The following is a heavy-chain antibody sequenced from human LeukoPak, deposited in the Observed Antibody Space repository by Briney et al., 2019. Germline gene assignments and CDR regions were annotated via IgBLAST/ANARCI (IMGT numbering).Heavy chain of an antibody. J-gene: IGHJ4*02. CDR1: GGSFSGYY. CDR2: INHSGST. CDR3: ARQPWFGESYFDY. Sequence: SETLSLTCAVYGGSFSGYYWSWIRQPPGKGLEWVGEINHSGSTNYNPSLNSRVTISVDTSKNQFSLKLISVPAADTAVYYCARQPWFGESYFDYWGQGTLVTVSS. D-gene: IGHD3-10*01. V-gene: IGHV4-34*01.